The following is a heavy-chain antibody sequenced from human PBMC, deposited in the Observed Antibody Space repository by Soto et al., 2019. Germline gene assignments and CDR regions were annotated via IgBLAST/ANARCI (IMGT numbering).Heavy chain of an antibody. V-gene: IGHV4-61*01. D-gene: IGHD3-10*01. CDR2: IYYSGST. Sequence: SETLSLTCTVSGGSVSSGSYYWSWIRQPPGKGLEWIGYIYYSGSTNYNPSLKSRVTISVDTSKNQFSLKLSSVTAADTAVYYCETDAYYGSGSFDYWGQGTLVTVSS. CDR1: GGSVSSGSYY. CDR3: ETDAYYGSGSFDY. J-gene: IGHJ4*02.